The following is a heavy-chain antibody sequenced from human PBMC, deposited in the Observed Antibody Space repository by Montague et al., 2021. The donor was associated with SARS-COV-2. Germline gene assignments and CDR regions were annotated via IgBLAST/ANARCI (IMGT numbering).Heavy chain of an antibody. D-gene: IGHD3-3*01. CDR1: GVSIRNSVYY. Sequence: SETLSLTCSVSGVSIRNSVYYWGWIRQSPGKGLEWIGSIYYNGSTYYXPSLKSRAILSMDTSKNHFSLTLRSVTAADTSVYYCARQDITIFGFGYYYYGMDVWGQGTTVTVSS. CDR2: IYYNGST. J-gene: IGHJ6*02. CDR3: ARQDITIFGFGYYYYGMDV. V-gene: IGHV4-39*01.